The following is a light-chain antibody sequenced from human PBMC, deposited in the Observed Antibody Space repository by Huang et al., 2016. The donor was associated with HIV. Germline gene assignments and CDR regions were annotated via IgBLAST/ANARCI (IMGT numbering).Light chain of an antibody. CDR1: QSVDTD. Sequence: EMVMTQSPGTLSVSPGERANISCRASQSVDTDLAWCQQKPGQAPRLLIFGASTRATDGPARFTGTGSGTEFVLTISNVQSEDAAVYYCQEYDFWPPWTFGQGTKVEVK. J-gene: IGKJ1*01. V-gene: IGKV3-15*01. CDR3: QEYDFWPPWT. CDR2: GAS.